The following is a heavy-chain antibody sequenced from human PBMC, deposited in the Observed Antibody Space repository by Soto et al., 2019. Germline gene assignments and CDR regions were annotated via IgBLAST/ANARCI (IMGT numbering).Heavy chain of an antibody. Sequence: GESLKISCKGSGYSFTSYWISWVRQMPGKGLEWMGRIDPSDSYTNYSPSFQGHVTISADKSISTAYLQWSSLKASDTAMYYCARRRRGDSSGYRYYYYYGMDVWGQGTTVTV. CDR3: ARRRRGDSSGYRYYYYYGMDV. CDR2: IDPSDSYT. CDR1: GYSFTSYW. D-gene: IGHD3-22*01. J-gene: IGHJ6*02. V-gene: IGHV5-10-1*01.